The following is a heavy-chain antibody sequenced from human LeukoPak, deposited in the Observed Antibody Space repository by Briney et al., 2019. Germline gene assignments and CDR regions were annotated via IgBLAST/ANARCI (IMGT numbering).Heavy chain of an antibody. CDR1: GFTFSSYG. CDR2: IRYDGSNK. D-gene: IGHD3-3*01. CDR3: AKDGFGVVIIGHFDY. Sequence: PGGSLRHSCAASGFTFSSYGMHWVRQAPGKGLEWVAFIRYDGSNKYYPDSVKGRFTISRDNSKNTLYLQMNSLRVEDTAVYYCAKDGFGVVIIGHFDYWGQGTLVTVSS. J-gene: IGHJ4*02. V-gene: IGHV3-30*02.